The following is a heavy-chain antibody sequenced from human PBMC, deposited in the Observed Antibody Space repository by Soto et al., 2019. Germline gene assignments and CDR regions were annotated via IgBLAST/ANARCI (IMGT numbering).Heavy chain of an antibody. J-gene: IGHJ6*02. CDR3: VVALTYALPYYYYGMDV. V-gene: IGHV3-7*01. D-gene: IGHD2-21*01. CDR2: IKQGGNEK. Sequence: GGSLRLSCAASGFSFSTYLMSWVRQAPGKGLEWVANIKQGGNEKFYVDSVKGRFTISRDNDKKSLYLQMDSLRVEDTAVYYCVVALTYALPYYYYGMDVWGQGTTVTVSS. CDR1: GFSFSTYL.